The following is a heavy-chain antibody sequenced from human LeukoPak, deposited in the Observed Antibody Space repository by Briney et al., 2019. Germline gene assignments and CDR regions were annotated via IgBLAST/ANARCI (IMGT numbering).Heavy chain of an antibody. J-gene: IGHJ4*02. Sequence: GGSLRLSCAASGFTFSSYSMNWVRQAPGKGLEWVSSISSSSSYIYYADSVKGRFTISRDNAKNSLYLQMNSLRAEDTAVYYCASIGPCFVLLGTHWGQGTLVTVSS. V-gene: IGHV3-21*01. D-gene: IGHD1-1*01. CDR3: ASIGPCFVLLGTH. CDR2: ISSSSSYI. CDR1: GFTFSSYS.